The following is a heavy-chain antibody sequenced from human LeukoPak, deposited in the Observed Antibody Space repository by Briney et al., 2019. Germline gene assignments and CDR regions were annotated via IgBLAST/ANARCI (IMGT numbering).Heavy chain of an antibody. CDR2: INPNSGGT. CDR3: ARDRVGTMVRGSWFDP. V-gene: IGHV1-2*02. D-gene: IGHD3-10*01. J-gene: IGHJ5*02. Sequence: ASVKVSCKASGYTFTGYYMHWVRQAPGQGLEWMGWINPNSGGTNYAQKFQGRVTMTRDTSISTAYMELSRLRSDDTAVYYCARDRVGTMVRGSWFDPWGQGTLVTVSS. CDR1: GYTFTGYY.